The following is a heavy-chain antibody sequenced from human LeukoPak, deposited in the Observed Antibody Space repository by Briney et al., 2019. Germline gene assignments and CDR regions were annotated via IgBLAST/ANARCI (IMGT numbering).Heavy chain of an antibody. CDR3: AKGSTSWLYVDY. J-gene: IGHJ4*02. V-gene: IGHV3-23*01. CDR1: GFTFSSFT. Sequence: GGSLRLSCAASGFTFSSFTMSWVRQAPGKGLEWVSSISASGGGTYYAASVKGRFTISRDNSKNTLYLQMNSLRAEDTAVYYCAKGSTSWLYVDYWGQGTLVTVSS. D-gene: IGHD5-12*01. CDR2: ISASGGGT.